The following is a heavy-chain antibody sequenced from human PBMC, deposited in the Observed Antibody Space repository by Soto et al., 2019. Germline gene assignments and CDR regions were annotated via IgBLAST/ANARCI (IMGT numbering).Heavy chain of an antibody. CDR3: AKLWAWDMTDPDY. CDR1: GYTFTRDD. V-gene: IGHV1-8*01. J-gene: IGHJ4*02. Sequence: ASVKVSCKASGYTFTRDDINWVRQAPGQGLEWMGWMNPHSGLTGYAQKFQGRVTMTRNTSINTAYMELSSLRSEDTAVYYCAKLWAWDMTDPDYWGQGTLVTVSS. D-gene: IGHD3-16*01. CDR2: MNPHSGLT.